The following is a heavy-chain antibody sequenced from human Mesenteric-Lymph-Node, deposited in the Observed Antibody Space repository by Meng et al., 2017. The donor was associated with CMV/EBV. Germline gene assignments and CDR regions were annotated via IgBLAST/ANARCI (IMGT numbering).Heavy chain of an antibody. Sequence: GESLKISCAASGFTFSTYDMNWVRQAPGKGLEWVSSISGSGSFIYYADSLRGRFTVSRDNANNSLYLQLNTVRAEDTAVYYCARGGVPPYSSSSPLIWGQGTLVTVSS. J-gene: IGHJ4*02. V-gene: IGHV3-21*01. CDR2: ISGSGSFI. CDR3: ARGGVPPYSSSSPLI. D-gene: IGHD6-6*01. CDR1: GFTFSTYD.